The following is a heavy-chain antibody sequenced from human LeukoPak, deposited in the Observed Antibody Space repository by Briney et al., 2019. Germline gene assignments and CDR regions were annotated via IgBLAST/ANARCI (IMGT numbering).Heavy chain of an antibody. CDR1: GGSISSSNW. Sequence: SETLSLTCAVSGGSISSSNWWSWVRQPPGKGLEWIGEIYHSGSTNYNPSLKNRVTISVDKSKNQFSLKLSSVTAADTAVYYCARAPIVDAFDIWGQGTMVTVSS. CDR2: IYHSGST. D-gene: IGHD3-16*02. V-gene: IGHV4-4*02. J-gene: IGHJ3*02. CDR3: ARAPIVDAFDI.